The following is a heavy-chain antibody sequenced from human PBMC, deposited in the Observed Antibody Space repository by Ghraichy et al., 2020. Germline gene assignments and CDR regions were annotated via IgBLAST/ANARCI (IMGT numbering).Heavy chain of an antibody. CDR1: GFTFSSYA. CDR3: AKDQLRDCSSTSCSYYYYGMDV. D-gene: IGHD2-2*01. Sequence: GGSLRLSCAASGFTFSSYAMSWVRQAPGKGLEWVSAISGSGGSTYYADSVKGRFTISRDNSKNTLYLQMNSLRAEDTAVYYCAKDQLRDCSSTSCSYYYYGMDVWGQGTTVTVSS. CDR2: ISGSGGST. J-gene: IGHJ6*02. V-gene: IGHV3-23*01.